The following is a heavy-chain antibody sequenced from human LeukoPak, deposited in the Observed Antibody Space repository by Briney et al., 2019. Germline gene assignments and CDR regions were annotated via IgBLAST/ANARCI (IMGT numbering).Heavy chain of an antibody. CDR1: GFTVSSNY. CDR2: IYSGGST. CDR3: ATSRSIAVARTDY. D-gene: IGHD6-19*01. J-gene: IGHJ4*01. V-gene: IGHV3-53*01. Sequence: GGSLRLSCAASGFTVSSNYMSWVRQAPGKGLEWVSVIYSGGSTYYADSVKGRFTISRDNSKNTLYLQMNSLRAEDTAVYYCATSRSIAVARTDYWGHGTLVTVSS.